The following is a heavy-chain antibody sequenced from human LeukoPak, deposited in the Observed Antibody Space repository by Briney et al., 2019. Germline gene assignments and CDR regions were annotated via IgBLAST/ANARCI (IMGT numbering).Heavy chain of an antibody. V-gene: IGHV4-59*01. CDR3: ARGSRDGYNDGQYNWFDP. D-gene: IGHD5-24*01. CDR2: SSYNGNT. J-gene: IGHJ5*02. CDR1: GASFTNYY. Sequence: PSETLSLTCTVSGASFTNYYWSWIRQPPGQGLEWIGFSSYNGNTNYNPSLKSRVTISVDMSKNQFSLRLKSVTAVDTAVYYCARGSRDGYNDGQYNWFDPWGQGTLVTVSS.